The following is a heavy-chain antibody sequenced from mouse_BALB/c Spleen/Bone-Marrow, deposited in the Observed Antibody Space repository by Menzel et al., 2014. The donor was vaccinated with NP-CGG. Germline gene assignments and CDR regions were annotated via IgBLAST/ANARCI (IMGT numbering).Heavy chain of an antibody. Sequence: EVQLVESGGGLVQPGGSRKLSCAASGFTFSSFGMHWVRRAPEKGLEWVAYISSGSSTIYYADTVKGRFTISRDNPKNTLFLQMTSLRSEDTAMYYCGSLTYYAMDYWGQGTSVTVSS. CDR3: GSLTYYAMDY. CDR2: ISSGSSTI. J-gene: IGHJ4*01. V-gene: IGHV5-17*02. CDR1: GFTFSSFG.